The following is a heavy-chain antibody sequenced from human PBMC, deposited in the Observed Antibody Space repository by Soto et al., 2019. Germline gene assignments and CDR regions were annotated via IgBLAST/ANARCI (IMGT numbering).Heavy chain of an antibody. CDR2: IRATGGQT. V-gene: IGHV3-23*01. Sequence: EVQLLESGGGMVQPGGSLRLSCAASGFTFRNFVMSWVRQAPGKGLEWVSAIRATGGQTFYADSVKGRFTISRDNSKNMLYLQINSLRDEDTALYFCAQDRGWGVVSPSHDYWGQGTLDTVSS. D-gene: IGHD2-21*01. J-gene: IGHJ4*02. CDR3: AQDRGWGVVSPSHDY. CDR1: GFTFRNFV.